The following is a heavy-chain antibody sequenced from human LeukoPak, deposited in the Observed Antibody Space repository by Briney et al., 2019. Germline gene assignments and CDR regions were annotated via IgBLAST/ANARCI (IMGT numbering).Heavy chain of an antibody. J-gene: IGHJ4*02. Sequence: SVTVSCTASGGTFSSYAISWVRQAPGQGLEWMGGIIPIFGTANYAQKFQGRVTITADESTSTAYMELSSLRSEDTAVYYCAREIVVVPAAIVGYFDYWGQGTLVTVSS. D-gene: IGHD2-2*01. V-gene: IGHV1-69*13. CDR1: GGTFSSYA. CDR3: AREIVVVPAAIVGYFDY. CDR2: IIPIFGTA.